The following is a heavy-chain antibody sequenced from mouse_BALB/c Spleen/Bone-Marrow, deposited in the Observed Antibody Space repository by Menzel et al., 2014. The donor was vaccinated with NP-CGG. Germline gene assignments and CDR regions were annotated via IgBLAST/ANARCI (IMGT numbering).Heavy chain of an antibody. D-gene: IGHD1-1*02. V-gene: IGHV2-9*02. CDR1: GFSLTSYG. CDR2: IWAGGST. CDR3: ARDRGGSSRALDY. J-gene: IGHJ4*01. Sequence: VQLQQSGPGLVAPSQNLSITCTVSGFSLTSYGVHWVRQPPGKGLEWLGVIWAGGSTIYNSALMSRLSISKDNSKSQVFLKMNSLQTDDTALYYCARDRGGSSRALDYWGQGTSATVSS.